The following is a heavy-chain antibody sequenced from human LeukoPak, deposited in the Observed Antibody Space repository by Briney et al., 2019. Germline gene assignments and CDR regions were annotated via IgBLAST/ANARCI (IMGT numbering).Heavy chain of an antibody. J-gene: IGHJ3*02. CDR2: IIPIFGTA. D-gene: IGHD2-21*01. CDR3: ARDHCGGDCYPRADAFDI. CDR1: GGTFSSYA. Sequence: SVKVSCKASGGTFSSYAISWVRQAPGQGLEWMGGIIPIFGTANYAQKFQGRVTITADESTSTAYMELSSLRSEDTAVYYCARDHCGGDCYPRADAFDIWGQGTMVTVSS. V-gene: IGHV1-69*01.